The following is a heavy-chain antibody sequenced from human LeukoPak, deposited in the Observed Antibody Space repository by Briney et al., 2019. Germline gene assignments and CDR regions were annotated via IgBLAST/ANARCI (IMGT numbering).Heavy chain of an antibody. CDR1: GLTFSSYS. CDR3: ARDRSRYAFDI. D-gene: IGHD1-26*01. Sequence: PGGSLRLSCAASGLTFSSYSMNWVRQAPGKGLEWVSYISSSSSTIYYADSVKGRFTISRDNAKNSLYLQMNSLRAEDTAVYYCARDRSRYAFDIWGQGTMVTVSS. V-gene: IGHV3-48*01. CDR2: ISSSSSTI. J-gene: IGHJ3*02.